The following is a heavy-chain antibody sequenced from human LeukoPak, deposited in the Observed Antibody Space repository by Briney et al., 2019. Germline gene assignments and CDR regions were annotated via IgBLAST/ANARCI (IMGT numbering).Heavy chain of an antibody. V-gene: IGHV4-39*01. Sequence: SETLSLTCTVSGGSISSSSYYWGWIRQPPGKGLEWIGSIYYSGSTYYNPSLKSRVTISVDTSKNQFSLKLSSVTAADTAVYYCARAKLTYYYDSSGYSGLDYWGQGTLVTVSS. D-gene: IGHD3-22*01. CDR3: ARAKLTYYYDSSGYSGLDY. J-gene: IGHJ4*02. CDR2: IYYSGST. CDR1: GGSISSSSYY.